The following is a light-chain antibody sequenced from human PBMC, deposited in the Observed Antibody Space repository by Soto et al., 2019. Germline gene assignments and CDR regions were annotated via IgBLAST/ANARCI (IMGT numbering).Light chain of an antibody. J-gene: IGKJ2*01. CDR1: QSVGTS. Sequence: EIVMTQSPDPLSVSPGERATLSCRASQSVGTSIAWYQEKPGQAPRLLIYVASTRATTLPARFSGSGSGTEFTLTISSLQSEEFAVYYCQQYTAWPYTFGQGTKLEI. CDR3: QQYTAWPYT. CDR2: VAS. V-gene: IGKV3-15*01.